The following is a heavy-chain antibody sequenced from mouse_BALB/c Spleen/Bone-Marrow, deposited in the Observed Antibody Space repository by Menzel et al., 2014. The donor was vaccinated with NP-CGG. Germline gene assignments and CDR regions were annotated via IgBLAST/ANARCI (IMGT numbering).Heavy chain of an antibody. D-gene: IGHD2-4*01. CDR2: ISGGGSYT. Sequence: EVQGVESGGGLVKSGGSLKLSCAASGFTFNSYGMSWVRQTPEKRLEWVATISGGGSYTFYPDSVKGRFTISRDNAKNNLYLELSRLRSEDTALYYCARHAYYDQTEVSFVYWGQGTLVTVSA. CDR1: GFTFNSYG. CDR3: ARHAYYDQTEVSFVY. V-gene: IGHV5-9-2*01. J-gene: IGHJ3*01.